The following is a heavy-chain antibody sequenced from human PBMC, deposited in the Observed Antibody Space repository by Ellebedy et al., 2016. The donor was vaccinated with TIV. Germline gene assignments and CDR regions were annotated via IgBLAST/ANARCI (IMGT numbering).Heavy chain of an antibody. D-gene: IGHD2-21*02. V-gene: IGHV3-48*03. CDR1: GFIFSDSE. Sequence: GESLKISCAASGFIFSDSEMNWVRQAPGKGLEWVAFISSGATSMFFADSVKGRFTVSRDNAKNSLFLVMNSLRADDTAVYYCAKRPPEVEVTAPLGGFDSWGQGTLVTVSS. CDR3: AKRPPEVEVTAPLGGFDS. CDR2: ISSGATSM. J-gene: IGHJ4*02.